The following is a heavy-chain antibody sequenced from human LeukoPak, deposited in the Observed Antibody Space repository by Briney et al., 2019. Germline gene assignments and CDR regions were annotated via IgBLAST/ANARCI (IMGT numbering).Heavy chain of an antibody. CDR1: GFSLSNNY. CDR2: FYVGGAT. J-gene: IGHJ4*02. V-gene: IGHV3-53*01. Sequence: PGGSLRLSCAVSGFSLSNNYMSWVRPAPGKGLEWVLVFYVGGATYYADSVKGRFTISRDNSENTLYLQMKSLRAEDTAVYYCARGDGYNFFDYWGQGTLVTDSS. D-gene: IGHD5-24*01. CDR3: ARGDGYNFFDY.